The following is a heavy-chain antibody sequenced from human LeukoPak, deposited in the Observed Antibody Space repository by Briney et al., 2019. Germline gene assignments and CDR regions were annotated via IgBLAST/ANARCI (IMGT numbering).Heavy chain of an antibody. Sequence: PSETLSLTCAVYGGSFSGYYWSWIRQPPEKGLEWIGEINHSGSTNYNPSLKSRVTISVDTSKNQFSLKLSSVTAADTAVYYCARMGRVVNRRYYFDYWGQGTLVTVSS. V-gene: IGHV4-34*01. CDR3: ARMGRVVNRRYYFDY. J-gene: IGHJ4*02. CDR2: INHSGST. CDR1: GGSFSGYY. D-gene: IGHD2-15*01.